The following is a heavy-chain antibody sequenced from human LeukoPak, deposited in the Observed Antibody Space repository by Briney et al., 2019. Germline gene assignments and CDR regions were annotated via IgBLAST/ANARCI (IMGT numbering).Heavy chain of an antibody. V-gene: IGHV4-39*07. J-gene: IGHJ4*02. Sequence: SETLSLTCTVSGGSISSSSYYWGWIRQPPGKGLEWIGSIYYRGSTYYNPSLKSRVTISVDTSENQFSLKLSSVTAADTAVYYCARNYGQVDYWGQGTLVTVSS. D-gene: IGHD1-7*01. CDR3: ARNYGQVDY. CDR1: GGSISSSSYY. CDR2: IYYRGST.